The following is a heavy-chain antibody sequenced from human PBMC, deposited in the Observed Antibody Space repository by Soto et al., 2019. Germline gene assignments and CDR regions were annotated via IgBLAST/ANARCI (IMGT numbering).Heavy chain of an antibody. CDR3: ARVANYDFWSGRQNWFDP. V-gene: IGHV1-46*01. CDR1: GYTFTDYY. D-gene: IGHD3-3*01. Sequence: GASVKVSCKASGYTFTDYYMHWVRQAPGQGLEWMGIINPSGGSTSYAQKFQGRVTMTRDTSTSTVYMELSSLRSEDTAVYYCARVANYDFWSGRQNWFDPWGQGTLVTVSS. J-gene: IGHJ5*02. CDR2: INPSGGST.